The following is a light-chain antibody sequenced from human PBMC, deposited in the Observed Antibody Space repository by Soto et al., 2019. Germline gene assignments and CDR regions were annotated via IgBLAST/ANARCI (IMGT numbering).Light chain of an antibody. V-gene: IGKV3-20*01. CDR2: GAS. CDR3: LQYGSAPMYT. Sequence: EIVLTQSPGTLSLSPGERATLSCRASQSVSSSYLAWYQQKPGQAPRLLIYGASGRATGIPDRFSGSGSGTEFPLTISSREPEDFAVYYCLQYGSAPMYTFGQGTKLEIK. J-gene: IGKJ2*01. CDR1: QSVSSSY.